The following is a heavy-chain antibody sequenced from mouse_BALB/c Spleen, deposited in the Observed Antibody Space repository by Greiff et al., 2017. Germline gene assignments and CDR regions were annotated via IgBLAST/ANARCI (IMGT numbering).Heavy chain of an antibody. D-gene: IGHD1-1*01. J-gene: IGHJ2*01. CDR3: ARSGSSYDY. Sequence: QVQLQQPGAELVKPGASVKLSCKASGYTFTSYWMHWVKQRPGQGLEWIGEIDPSDSYTNYNQKFKGKATLTVDKSSSTAYMQLSSLTSEDSAVYYCARSGSSYDYWGQGTTLTVSS. V-gene: IGHV1-69*02. CDR1: GYTFTSYW. CDR2: IDPSDSYT.